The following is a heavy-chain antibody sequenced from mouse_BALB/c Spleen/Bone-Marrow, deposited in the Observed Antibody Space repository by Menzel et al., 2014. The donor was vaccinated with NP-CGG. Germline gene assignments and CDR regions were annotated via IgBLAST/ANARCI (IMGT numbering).Heavy chain of an antibody. Sequence: EVKLVESGGGLVKPGGSLKLSCAASGFTFSSYAMSWVRQTPEKRLEWVATISSGGSYTYYPDIVKGRFTISRDNAKNTLYLQMSSLRSEDTAMYYCARKSYYDYDGRPWFAYWGQGTLVTVSA. CDR3: ARKSYYDYDGRPWFAY. V-gene: IGHV5-9-3*01. D-gene: IGHD2-4*01. CDR2: ISSGGSYT. CDR1: GFTFSSYA. J-gene: IGHJ3*01.